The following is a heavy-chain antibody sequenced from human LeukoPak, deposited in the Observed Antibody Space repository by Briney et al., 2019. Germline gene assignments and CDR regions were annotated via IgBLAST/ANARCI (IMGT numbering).Heavy chain of an antibody. V-gene: IGHV1-2*02. CDR2: ISPNSGGT. J-gene: IGHJ4*02. CDR1: GYTFSGYY. CDR3: ARDRSSGYYTHDY. D-gene: IGHD3-22*01. Sequence: ASLKVSCKASGYTFSGYYIHWVRQALGQGLEWMGWISPNSGGTNFAQKFQGRVTMTRDTSISTAYMELSGLRSDDTAVYYCARDRSSGYYTHDYWGQGSLVTVSS.